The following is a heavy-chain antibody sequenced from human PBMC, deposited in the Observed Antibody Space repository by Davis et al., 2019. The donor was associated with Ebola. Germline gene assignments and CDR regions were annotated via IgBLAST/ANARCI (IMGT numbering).Heavy chain of an antibody. D-gene: IGHD4-11*01. CDR2: INHSGST. CDR3: ARGLHGGMYV. J-gene: IGHJ6*02. V-gene: IGHV4-39*07. CDR1: GGSISSGGYY. Sequence: PSETLSLTCTVSGGSISSGGYYWSWIRPPPGKGLEWIGEINHSGSTNYNPSLKSRATISVDTSKNQFSLKLSSVTAADTAVYYCARGLHGGMYVWGQGTTVTVSS.